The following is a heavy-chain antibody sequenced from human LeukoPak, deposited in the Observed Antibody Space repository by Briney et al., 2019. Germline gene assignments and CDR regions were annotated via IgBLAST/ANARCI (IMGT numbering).Heavy chain of an antibody. Sequence: PGGSLRLSCAASGFTVSSNYMSWVRQAPGMGPDWVSSITFSGSSTDYADSVKGRFTISRDNSKNTLYLQMSSLRVEDTAVYYCAKVKGWWPPTSADYWGQGTLVTVSS. D-gene: IGHD2-15*01. V-gene: IGHV3-23*01. CDR2: ITFSGSST. J-gene: IGHJ4*02. CDR1: GFTVSSNY. CDR3: AKVKGWWPPTSADY.